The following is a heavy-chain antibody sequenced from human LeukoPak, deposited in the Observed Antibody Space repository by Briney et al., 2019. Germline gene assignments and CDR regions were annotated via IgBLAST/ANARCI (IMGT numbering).Heavy chain of an antibody. V-gene: IGHV4-39*01. Sequence: PSETLSLTCTVSGGSISSSSYYWGWVRQPPGKGLVWIGSIYYSGSTYYNPSLKSRVTISVDTSKNQFSLKLSSVTAADTAVYYCARHRAGGAAFGYWGQGTLVTVSS. J-gene: IGHJ4*02. CDR2: IYYSGST. D-gene: IGHD1-26*01. CDR3: ARHRAGGAAFGY. CDR1: GGSISSSSYY.